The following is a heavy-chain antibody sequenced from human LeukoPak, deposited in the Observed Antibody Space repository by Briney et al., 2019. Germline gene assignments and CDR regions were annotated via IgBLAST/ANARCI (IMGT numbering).Heavy chain of an antibody. V-gene: IGHV1-2*02. CDR2: INPNSGGT. Sequence: ASVKVSCKASGYTFTSYYMHWVRQAPGQGLEWMGWINPNSGGTNYAQKFQGRVTMTRDTSISTAYMELSRLRSDDTAVYYCARAGAVAGTYDAFDIWGQGTMVTVSS. CDR1: GYTFTSYY. D-gene: IGHD6-19*01. CDR3: ARAGAVAGTYDAFDI. J-gene: IGHJ3*02.